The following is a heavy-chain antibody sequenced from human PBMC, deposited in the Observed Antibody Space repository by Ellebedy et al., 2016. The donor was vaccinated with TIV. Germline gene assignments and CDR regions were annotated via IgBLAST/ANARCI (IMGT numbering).Heavy chain of an antibody. CDR2: IYSSGTT. J-gene: IGHJ4*02. Sequence: MPSETLSLTCTVSGDSISSYYWSWIRQPAGKGLEWIGRIYSSGTTTYNPSLKSRVSMSVDTSKNQFSLRLSSLTAADTAVYYCARDYRESRGFLDSWGQGTLVTVSS. D-gene: IGHD3-16*02. CDR3: ARDYRESRGFLDS. CDR1: GDSISSYY. V-gene: IGHV4-4*07.